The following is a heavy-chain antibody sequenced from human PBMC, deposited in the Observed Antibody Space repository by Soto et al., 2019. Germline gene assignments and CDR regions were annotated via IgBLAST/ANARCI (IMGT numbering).Heavy chain of an antibody. V-gene: IGHV1-18*01. CDR2: ISAYNGNT. Sequence: GASVKVSCKASGYTFTSYGISWVRQAPGQGLEWMGWISAYNGNTNYAQKLQGRVTMTTDTSTSTAYMELRSLRSDDTAVYYCARDWGREPPEVVVVAATEDDAFDIWGQGTMGTVSS. D-gene: IGHD2-15*01. CDR1: GYTFTSYG. CDR3: ARDWGREPPEVVVVAATEDDAFDI. J-gene: IGHJ3*02.